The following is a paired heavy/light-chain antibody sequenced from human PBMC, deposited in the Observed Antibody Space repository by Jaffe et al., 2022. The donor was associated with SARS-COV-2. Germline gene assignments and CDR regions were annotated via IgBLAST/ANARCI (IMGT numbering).Heavy chain of an antibody. CDR3: ARAFYCSDGSCYSDH. CDR2: ISGYNGNT. J-gene: IGHJ4*02. D-gene: IGHD2-15*01. CDR1: GYTFSSYS. V-gene: IGHV1-18*01. Sequence: QVQLVQSGPEVKKPGASVKVSCKASGYTFSSYSISWVRQAPGQGLEWMGWISGYNGNTKNAQKFQGRVTLTTDTSTSTAYMELRSLRSDDTAVYYCARAFYCSDGSCYSDHWGQGTLVTVSS.
Light chain of an antibody. CDR3: SSYTSSSTPSYV. V-gene: IGLV2-14*01. Sequence: QSALTQPASVSGSPGQSITISCTGTGSDVGGYNYVSWYQQHPDKAPKLIIYDVTNRPSGVSNRFSASKSGKTASLTISGLRTEDEADYYCSSYTSSSTPSYVFGTGTKVTVL. CDR2: DVT. CDR1: GSDVGGYNY. J-gene: IGLJ1*01.